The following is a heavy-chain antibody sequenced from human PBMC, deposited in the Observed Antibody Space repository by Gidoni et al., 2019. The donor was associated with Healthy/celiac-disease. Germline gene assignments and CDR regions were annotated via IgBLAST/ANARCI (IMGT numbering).Heavy chain of an antibody. D-gene: IGHD6-19*01. J-gene: IGHJ4*02. CDR2: IKQDGSEK. Sequence: EVQLVESRGGLVQPGGSLRLSCAASGFTFSSHWMSWVRQAPGKGLEWVANIKQDGSEKYYVDSVKGRFTSSRDNAKNSLYLQMNSLRAEDTAVYYCARDLHSSGWYSSSGYWGQGTLVTVSS. CDR1: GFTFSSHW. CDR3: ARDLHSSGWYSSSGY. V-gene: IGHV3-7*03.